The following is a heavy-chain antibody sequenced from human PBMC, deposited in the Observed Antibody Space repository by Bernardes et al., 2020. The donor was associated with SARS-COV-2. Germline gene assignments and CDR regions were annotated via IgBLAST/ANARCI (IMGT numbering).Heavy chain of an antibody. V-gene: IGHV3-21*01. Sequence: GSLRLSCAVSGFTFSTDSMNWVRQAPGKGLEWVSSISGGGTYIFYTDSVKGRFTISRDNAKNSLYLQMNSLRVEDTALYYCARDRGSSDAFDIWGQGTTVPVSS. CDR2: ISGGGTYI. CDR1: GFTFSTDS. J-gene: IGHJ3*02. D-gene: IGHD3-16*01. CDR3: ARDRGSSDAFDI.